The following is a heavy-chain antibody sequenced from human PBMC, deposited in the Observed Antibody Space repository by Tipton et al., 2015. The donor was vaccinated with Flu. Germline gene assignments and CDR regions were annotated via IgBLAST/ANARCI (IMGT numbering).Heavy chain of an antibody. J-gene: IGHJ3*02. Sequence: SLRLSCAASRFTFSTYSMHWVRQAPGKGLEWVAVISYAGSSKYYADSVKGRFTVSRDNSKNTLYLQMDSLRAEDTAVYYCASLRGSGSYSRYAFDIWGQGTMVTVSS. CDR3: ASLRGSGSYSRYAFDI. D-gene: IGHD1-26*01. CDR2: ISYAGSSK. V-gene: IGHV3-30-3*01. CDR1: RFTFSTYS.